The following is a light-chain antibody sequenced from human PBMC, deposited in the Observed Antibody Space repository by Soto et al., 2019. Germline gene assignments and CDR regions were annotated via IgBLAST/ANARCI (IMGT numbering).Light chain of an antibody. J-gene: IGKJ3*01. V-gene: IGKV1-39*01. CDR1: QSISSY. Sequence: DIQMTQSPSSLSASVGARVTITCRASQSISSYLNWYQQKPGKAPKLLIYAASSLQSGVPSRFSGSGSGTDFTLTISSLQPEDFATYYCQQSYSTPVTVGPGTKVDIK. CDR3: QQSYSTPVT. CDR2: AAS.